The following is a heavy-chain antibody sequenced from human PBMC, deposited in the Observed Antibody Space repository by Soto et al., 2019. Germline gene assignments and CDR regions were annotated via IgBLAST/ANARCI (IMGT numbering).Heavy chain of an antibody. D-gene: IGHD2-2*01. Sequence: GGSLRLSCAASGFTFSSYAMHWVRQAPGKGLEWVAVISYDGSNKYYADSVKGRFTISRDNSKNTLYLQMNSLRAEDTAVYYCAKDPKSDDVPWSDDYWGQGTLVTVSS. CDR3: AKDPKSDDVPWSDDY. J-gene: IGHJ4*02. CDR2: ISYDGSNK. V-gene: IGHV3-30-3*01. CDR1: GFTFSSYA.